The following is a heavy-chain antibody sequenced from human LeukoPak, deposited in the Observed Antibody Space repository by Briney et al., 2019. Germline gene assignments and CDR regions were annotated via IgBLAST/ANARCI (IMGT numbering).Heavy chain of an antibody. CDR2: IYPGDSDT. Sequence: GESLKIPCKGYGYSFTTYWIGWVRQMPGKGLEWMGIIYPGDSDTRYSPSFQGQVTISADKSISTAYLQWSSLKASDTAMYYCARQRAYGDYPMGYWGQGTLVTVSS. J-gene: IGHJ4*02. D-gene: IGHD4-17*01. V-gene: IGHV5-51*01. CDR3: ARQRAYGDYPMGY. CDR1: GYSFTTYW.